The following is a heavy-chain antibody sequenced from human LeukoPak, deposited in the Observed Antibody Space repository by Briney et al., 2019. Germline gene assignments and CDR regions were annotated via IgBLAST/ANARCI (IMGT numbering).Heavy chain of an antibody. CDR1: GGTFSSYA. CDR3: ATHQGRFGDPSFDY. CDR2: IIPIFGTA. D-gene: IGHD3-10*01. V-gene: IGHV1-69*13. J-gene: IGHJ4*02. Sequence: SVKVSCKASGGTFSSYAISWVRQAPGQGLEWMGGIIPIFGTANYAQKFQGRVTITADESTSTACMELSSLRSEDTAVYYCATHQGRFGDPSFDYWGQGTLVTVSS.